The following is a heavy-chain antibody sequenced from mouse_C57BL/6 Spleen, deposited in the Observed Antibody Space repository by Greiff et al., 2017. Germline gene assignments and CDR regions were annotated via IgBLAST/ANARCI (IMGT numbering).Heavy chain of an antibody. J-gene: IGHJ3*01. CDR3: ARSYYGSSYDWFAY. D-gene: IGHD1-1*01. CDR1: GFTFTDYY. Sequence: DVMLVESGGGLVQPGGSLSLSCAASGFTFTDYYMSWVRQPPGKALEWLGFIRNKANGYTTEYSASVKGRFTISRDNSQSILYLQMNALRAEDSATYYCARSYYGSSYDWFAYWGQGTLVTVSA. V-gene: IGHV7-3*01. CDR2: IRNKANGYTT.